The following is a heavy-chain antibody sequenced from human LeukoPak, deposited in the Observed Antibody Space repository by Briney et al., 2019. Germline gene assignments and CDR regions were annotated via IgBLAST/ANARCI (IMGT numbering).Heavy chain of an antibody. CDR2: ISGSGGST. CDR1: GFTFDDYA. J-gene: IGHJ4*02. V-gene: IGHV3-23*01. Sequence: GRSLRLSCAASGFTFDDYAMHWVRQAPGKGLEWVSAISGSGGSTYYADSVKGRFTISRDNSKNTLYLQMNSLRAEDTAVYYCAKSSGYYQYYFDYWGQGTLVTVSS. CDR3: AKSSGYYQYYFDY. D-gene: IGHD3-22*01.